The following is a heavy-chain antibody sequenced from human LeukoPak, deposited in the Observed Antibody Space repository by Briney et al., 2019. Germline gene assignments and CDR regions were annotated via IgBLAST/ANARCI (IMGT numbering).Heavy chain of an antibody. CDR1: GGSFSGYY. D-gene: IGHD6-13*01. Sequence: SETLSLTCAVYGGSFSGYYWSWIRQPPGKGLEWIGEIYHSGSTNYNPSLKCRVTISVDKSKNQFSLKLSSVTAADTAVYYCARRFGYSSSRYYFDYWGQGTLVTVSS. V-gene: IGHV4-34*01. CDR3: ARRFGYSSSRYYFDY. CDR2: IYHSGST. J-gene: IGHJ4*02.